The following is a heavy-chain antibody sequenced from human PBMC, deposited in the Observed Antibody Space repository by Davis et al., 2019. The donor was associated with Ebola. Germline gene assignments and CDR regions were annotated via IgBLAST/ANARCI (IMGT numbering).Heavy chain of an antibody. CDR2: ISGSGGST. CDR1: GFTFSSYA. Sequence: GESLKISCAASGFTFSSYAMSRVRQAPGKGLEWVSAISGSGGSTYYADSVKGRFTISRDNSKKTLYLQVNSLRAEDTATYYCAKIPPGYCTSGSCPLDYWGQGTQVTVSS. V-gene: IGHV3-23*01. D-gene: IGHD2-8*01. J-gene: IGHJ4*02. CDR3: AKIPPGYCTSGSCPLDY.